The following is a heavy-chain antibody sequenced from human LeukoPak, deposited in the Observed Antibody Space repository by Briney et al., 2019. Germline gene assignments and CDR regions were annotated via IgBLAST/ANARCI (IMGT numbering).Heavy chain of an antibody. CDR2: IIPILGTA. D-gene: IGHD3-22*01. CDR3: ASPDLYDSSGYYSY. V-gene: IGHV1-69*05. CDR1: GGTFSSYA. Sequence: AASVKVSCKASGGTFSSYAISWVRQAPGQGLEWVGGIIPILGTANYAQKFQGRVTITTDESTSTAYMELSSLGSEDTAVYYCASPDLYDSSGYYSYWGQGTLVTVSS. J-gene: IGHJ4*02.